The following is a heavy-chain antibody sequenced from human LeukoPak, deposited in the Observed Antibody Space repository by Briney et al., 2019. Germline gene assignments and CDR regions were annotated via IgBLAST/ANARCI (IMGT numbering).Heavy chain of an antibody. V-gene: IGHV4-59*01. CDR3: ATYHLPSLGYYYYMDV. CDR1: GGPISSCY. J-gene: IGHJ6*03. Sequence: PSETLSLTCTVSGGPISSCYWRWLRQPPGKGLEWIGYIYYSGSTNYNPSLKSRVTISVDTSKNQFSLKLSSVTAADTAVYYCATYHLPSLGYYYYMDVWGKGTTVTVSS. CDR2: IYYSGST. D-gene: IGHD2-2*01.